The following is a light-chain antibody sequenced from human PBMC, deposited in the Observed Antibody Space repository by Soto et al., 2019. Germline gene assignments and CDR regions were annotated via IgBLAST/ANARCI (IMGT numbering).Light chain of an antibody. CDR2: GAS. CDR3: QQYGSSLT. CDR1: QRVSSN. V-gene: IGKV3-15*01. Sequence: DIVRTQSPATLSLSPGERATLSCRASQRVSSNLDWYQQKPGQAPRRLLYGASTRATGVPARFSGSGSGTQFTLTISSLQSEDFAVYYCQQYGSSLTLGQGTRLEIK. J-gene: IGKJ5*01.